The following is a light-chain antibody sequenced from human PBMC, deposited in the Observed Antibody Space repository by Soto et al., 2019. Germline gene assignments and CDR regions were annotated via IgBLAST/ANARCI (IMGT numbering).Light chain of an antibody. CDR1: QSVSSN. J-gene: IGKJ1*01. Sequence: EIVVTQSPATLSVSPGERATLSCRASQSVSSNLAWYQQKPGQAPRLLIYGASTRATGIPARFSGSGSGTEFTLTISSLQSEDFAVYYCQQYNNWPPWTFGQETKVEIK. V-gene: IGKV3-15*01. CDR2: GAS. CDR3: QQYNNWPPWT.